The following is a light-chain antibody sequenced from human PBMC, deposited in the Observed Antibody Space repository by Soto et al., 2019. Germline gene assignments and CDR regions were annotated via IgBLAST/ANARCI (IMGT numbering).Light chain of an antibody. V-gene: IGKV1-27*01. CDR1: QDISFY. CDR2: SAS. J-gene: IGKJ5*01. Sequence: DIQMTQSPYSLSASVGDRVTITCRASQDISFYLAWSQQKTGKFPKLLIYSASTLQSGVPSRFSGSGSETPFLLNISSLQPEDDATDYWQKFNTAPRTFGQGTRLEIK. CDR3: QKFNTAPRT.